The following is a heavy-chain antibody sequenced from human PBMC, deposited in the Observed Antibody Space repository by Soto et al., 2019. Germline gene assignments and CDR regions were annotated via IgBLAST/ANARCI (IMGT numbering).Heavy chain of an antibody. D-gene: IGHD6-13*01. CDR3: ARAAGPYRDYYYYGMDV. V-gene: IGHV5-10-1*01. CDR2: IDPSDSYT. CDR1: GYSFTSYY. Sequence: GESLKISCKASGYSFTSYYISWVRQMPGKGLEWMGNIDPSDSYTNFSPSFQGHVTISADKSISTAFLQWNSLKASDTAMYYCARAAGPYRDYYYYGMDVWGQGTTVTVSS. J-gene: IGHJ6*02.